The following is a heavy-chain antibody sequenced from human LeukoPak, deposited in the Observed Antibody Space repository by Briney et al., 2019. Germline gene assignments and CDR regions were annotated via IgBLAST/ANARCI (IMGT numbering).Heavy chain of an antibody. CDR3: ARDYGPYYYDRNWYFDL. V-gene: IGHV4-31*03. Sequence: PSETLSLTCTVSGGSISSGGYYWSWIRQHAGKGLEWIGYIYYSGSTYYNPSLKSRVTISVDTSKNQFSLKLSSVTAADTAVYYCARDYGPYYYDRNWYFDLWGRGTLVTVSS. CDR1: GGSISSGGYY. J-gene: IGHJ2*01. CDR2: IYYSGST. D-gene: IGHD3-22*01.